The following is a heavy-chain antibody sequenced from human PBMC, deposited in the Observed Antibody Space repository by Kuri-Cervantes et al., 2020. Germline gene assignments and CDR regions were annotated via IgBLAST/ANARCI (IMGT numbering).Heavy chain of an antibody. D-gene: IGHD5-18*01. J-gene: IGHJ6*03. Sequence: GGSLRLSCAASGFTFSSYSMNWVRQAPGKGLEWVSYISSSSSTIYYADSVKGRFTISRDNAKNTLYLQMNSLRAEDTAVYYCAREYMHYYYYMDVWGKGTTVTVSS. CDR3: AREYMHYYYYMDV. CDR2: ISSSSSTI. CDR1: GFTFSSYS. V-gene: IGHV3-48*01.